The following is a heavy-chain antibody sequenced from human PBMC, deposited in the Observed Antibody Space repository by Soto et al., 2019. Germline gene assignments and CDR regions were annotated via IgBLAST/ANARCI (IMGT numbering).Heavy chain of an antibody. Sequence: QVQLVESGGGVVKPGRSLRLSCAASGFTFSSYGMHWVRQAPGQGLEWVAVIWYDGSNKYYADSVKGRFTISRDNSKNTLYLQMNSLRAEDTAVYYCAREIPPYYMDVWGKGTTVTVSS. V-gene: IGHV3-33*01. CDR2: IWYDGSNK. CDR1: GFTFSSYG. J-gene: IGHJ6*03. CDR3: AREIPPYYMDV.